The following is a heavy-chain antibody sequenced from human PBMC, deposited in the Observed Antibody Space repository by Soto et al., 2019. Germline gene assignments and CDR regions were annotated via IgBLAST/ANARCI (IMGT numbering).Heavy chain of an antibody. CDR1: GFTVNNNY. D-gene: IGHD2-2*01. CDR3: ARDQGISYAHAALDI. Sequence: PGGSLRLSCAASGFTVNNNYMTWVRQAPGKGLEWVSLISSGDSTYYADSVKGRFTISRDNSENTLYLQLNSLRAEDTAVYYCARDQGISYAHAALDIWGQGTMVTVSS. V-gene: IGHV3-53*01. CDR2: ISSGDST. J-gene: IGHJ3*02.